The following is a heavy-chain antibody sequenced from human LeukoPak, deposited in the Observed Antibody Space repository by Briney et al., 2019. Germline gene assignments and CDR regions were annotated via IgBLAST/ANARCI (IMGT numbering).Heavy chain of an antibody. D-gene: IGHD2-2*01. V-gene: IGHV3-53*01. Sequence: PGGSLRLSCAASGFTVSSNYMSWVRPAAGKGLEWDSVIHRSGSTYYADSVKGRFTISRDNSNNTLYLQMNSLRAEDTAVYYCARSLGFCSSSNCQEYLQHWGQGTPVTVSS. CDR2: IHRSGST. J-gene: IGHJ1*01. CDR1: GFTVSSNY. CDR3: ARSLGFCSSSNCQEYLQH.